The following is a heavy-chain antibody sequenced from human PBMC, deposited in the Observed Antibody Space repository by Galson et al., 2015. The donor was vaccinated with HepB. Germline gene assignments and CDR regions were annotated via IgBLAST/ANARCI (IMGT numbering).Heavy chain of an antibody. Sequence: SVKVSCKASGGTFSSYAISWVRQAPGQGLEWMGGIIPIFGTANYAQKFQGRVTITADESTSTAYMELSSLRSEDTAVYYCASGGYYYYYYMDVWGKGTTVTVSS. D-gene: IGHD3-10*01. CDR2: IIPIFGTA. V-gene: IGHV1-69*13. CDR3: ASGGYYYYYYMDV. J-gene: IGHJ6*03. CDR1: GGTFSSYA.